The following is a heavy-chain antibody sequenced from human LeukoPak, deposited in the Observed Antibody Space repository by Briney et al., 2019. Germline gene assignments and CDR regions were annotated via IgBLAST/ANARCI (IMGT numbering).Heavy chain of an antibody. V-gene: IGHV4-34*01. Sequence: SETLSFTCAVYGGSFSGYYWSWIRQPPGKGLEWIGEINHSGSTNYNPSLKSRVTISVDTSKNQFSLKLSSVTAADTAVYYCARTKVRGVKTPQYYYYYGMDVWGQGTTVTVSS. J-gene: IGHJ6*02. CDR1: GGSFSGYY. CDR3: ARTKVRGVKTPQYYYYYGMDV. CDR2: INHSGST. D-gene: IGHD3-10*01.